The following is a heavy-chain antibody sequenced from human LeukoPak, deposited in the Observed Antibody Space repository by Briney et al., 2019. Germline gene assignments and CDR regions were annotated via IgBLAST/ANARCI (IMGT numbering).Heavy chain of an antibody. V-gene: IGHV6-1*01. CDR3: AREFTVVGGVVNAFDI. CDR2: TSYRSKWYR. J-gene: IGHJ3*02. CDR1: GDSVSSNSAA. D-gene: IGHD3-10*01. Sequence: SQTLSLTCAIPGDSVSSNSAAWNWIRQSPSRGLEWLGRTSYRSKWYRDYAVSVKSRITVNPDTSKNQFSLQLNSVTPEDTAVYYCAREFTVVGGVVNAFDIWGQGTMVTVSS.